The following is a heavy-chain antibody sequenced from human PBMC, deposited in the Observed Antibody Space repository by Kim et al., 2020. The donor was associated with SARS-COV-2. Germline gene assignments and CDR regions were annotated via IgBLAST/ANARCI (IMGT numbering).Heavy chain of an antibody. V-gene: IGHV3-30*04. CDR1: GFTFSSYA. CDR2: ISYDGSNK. CDR3: AREPKTKGFDY. J-gene: IGHJ4*02. Sequence: GGSLRLSCAASGFTFSSYAMHWVRQAPGKGLEWVAVISYDGSNKYYADSVKGRFTISRDNSKNTLYLQMNSLRAEDTAVYYCAREPKTKGFDYWGQGTLVTVSS.